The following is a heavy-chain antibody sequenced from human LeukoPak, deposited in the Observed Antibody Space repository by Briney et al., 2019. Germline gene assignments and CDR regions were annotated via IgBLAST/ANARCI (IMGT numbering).Heavy chain of an antibody. V-gene: IGHV3-7*01. CDR2: IKQDGSEK. CDR3: VRAWYHYDSSGYYYPNDY. D-gene: IGHD3-22*01. Sequence: GGSLRLSCAASGFTFSSYWMSWVRQAPGKGLEWVANIKQDGSEKYYVDSVKGRFTISRDNAKNSLYLQMNSLRAEDTAVYYCVRAWYHYDSSGYYYPNDYWGQGTLVTVSS. J-gene: IGHJ4*02. CDR1: GFTFSSYW.